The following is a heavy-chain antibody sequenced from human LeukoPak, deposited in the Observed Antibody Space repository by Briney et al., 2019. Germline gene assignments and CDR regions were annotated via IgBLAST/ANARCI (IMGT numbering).Heavy chain of an antibody. D-gene: IGHD3-10*01. J-gene: IGHJ5*02. CDR3: ARTHGGFDP. V-gene: IGHV4-34*01. Sequence: SETLSLTCAVYGGSFSGYYWSWIRQPPGKGLEWIGEINHSGSTNYNPSLKSRVTISVDTSKNQFSLKLSSVTAADTAVYYCARTHGGFDPWGQGTLVTVSS. CDR2: INHSGST. CDR1: GGSFSGYY.